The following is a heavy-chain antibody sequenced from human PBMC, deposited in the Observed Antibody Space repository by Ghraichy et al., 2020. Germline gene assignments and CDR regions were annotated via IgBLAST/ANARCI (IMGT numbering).Heavy chain of an antibody. CDR1: GNSLTNYG. CDR3: AISTISIFGVVMPFDP. Sequence: ASVKVSCKASGNSLTNYGIDWVRQATGQGLEWMGWMDPNSGNTGYAQRFQGRVSITRNTSISTAYKELISLTSEDTAVYYCAISTISIFGVVMPFDPWGQGTLVTVSS. CDR2: MDPNSGNT. J-gene: IGHJ5*02. D-gene: IGHD3-3*01. V-gene: IGHV1-8*03.